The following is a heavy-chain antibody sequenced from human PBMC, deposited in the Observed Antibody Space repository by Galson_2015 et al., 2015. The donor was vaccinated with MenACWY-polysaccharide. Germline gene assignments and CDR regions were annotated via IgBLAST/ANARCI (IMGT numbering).Heavy chain of an antibody. CDR2: MNPNSGNT. Sequence: SVKVSCKASGYSFTSNDINWVRQATGQGLEWMGWMNPNSGNTGYSQRFQGRVTMTRNTSISTAYMELSSLGSDDTAIYYCASARAQTHYFEFWGQGTLVTVSS. J-gene: IGHJ4*02. V-gene: IGHV1-8*01. CDR3: ASARAQTHYFEF. CDR1: GYSFTSND.